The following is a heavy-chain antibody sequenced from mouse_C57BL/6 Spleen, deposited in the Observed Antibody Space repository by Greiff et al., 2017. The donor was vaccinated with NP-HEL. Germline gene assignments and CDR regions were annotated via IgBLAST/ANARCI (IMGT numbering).Heavy chain of an antibody. D-gene: IGHD2-2*01. V-gene: IGHV1-52*01. CDR3: ARAMVTTKGFDY. Sequence: QVQLKQPGAELVRPGSSVKLSCKASGYTFTSYWMHWVKQRPIQGLEWIGNIDPSDSETHYNQKFKDKATLTVDKSSSTAYMQLSSLTSEDSAVYYCARAMVTTKGFDYWGQGTTLTVSS. J-gene: IGHJ2*01. CDR2: IDPSDSET. CDR1: GYTFTSYW.